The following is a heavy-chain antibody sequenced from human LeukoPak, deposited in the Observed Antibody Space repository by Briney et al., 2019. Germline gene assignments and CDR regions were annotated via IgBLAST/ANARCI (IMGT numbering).Heavy chain of an antibody. V-gene: IGHV1-18*01. D-gene: IGHD3-16*01. J-gene: IGHJ4*02. Sequence: ASVKVSCKASGYTFTNYGISWVRQAPGQGLEWMGWISGYNANTNYVQKFQGRVTMTTDTSTHTAYMELRSLRSDDTAVYYCARSYASYDDHHYFDYWGQGTLVTVSS. CDR3: ARSYASYDDHHYFDY. CDR2: ISGYNANT. CDR1: GYTFTNYG.